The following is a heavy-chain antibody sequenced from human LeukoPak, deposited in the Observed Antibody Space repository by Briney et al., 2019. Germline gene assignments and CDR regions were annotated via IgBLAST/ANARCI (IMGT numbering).Heavy chain of an antibody. CDR2: IFHSGNS. V-gene: IGHV4-38-2*02. J-gene: IGHJ4*02. CDR1: GYSMSSGYY. CDR3: AREGRWQLVDY. D-gene: IGHD2-15*01. Sequence: SETLSLTCTVSGYSMSSGYYWGWIRQPPGKGLQWIGSIFHSGNSYYNPSLKSRVTMSVDTSKNQLSLKVISVTAADTAVYYCAREGRWQLVDYWGQGTLVTVSS.